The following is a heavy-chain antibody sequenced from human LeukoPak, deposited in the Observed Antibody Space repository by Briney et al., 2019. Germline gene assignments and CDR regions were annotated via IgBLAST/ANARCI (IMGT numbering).Heavy chain of an antibody. J-gene: IGHJ4*02. CDR2: IYYSGST. CDR3: AREYYYDSSGLDY. D-gene: IGHD3-22*01. V-gene: IGHV4-31*03. CDR1: GGSISSGGYY. Sequence: SETLSLTCTVSGGSISSGGYYWSWIRQHPGKGLEWIGYIYYSGSTYYNPSLKRRATITVDTSKSQFSLNLSSVTAADTAVYYCAREYYYDSSGLDYWGQGTLVTVSS.